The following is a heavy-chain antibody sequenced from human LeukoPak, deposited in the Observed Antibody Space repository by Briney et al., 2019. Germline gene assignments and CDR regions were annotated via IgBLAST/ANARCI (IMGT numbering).Heavy chain of an antibody. D-gene: IGHD1-1*01. CDR1: GFTFSSYA. CDR2: ISGRGGGT. Sequence: PGGSLRLSCAASGFTFSSYAMNWVRQAPGKGLEWVSGISGRGGGTYYADSVKGRFIISRDNSRNTLYLRMNGVRAEDTAVYYCAKADGSGFNWNFDYWGQGTLVTVSS. J-gene: IGHJ4*02. CDR3: AKADGSGFNWNFDY. V-gene: IGHV3-23*01.